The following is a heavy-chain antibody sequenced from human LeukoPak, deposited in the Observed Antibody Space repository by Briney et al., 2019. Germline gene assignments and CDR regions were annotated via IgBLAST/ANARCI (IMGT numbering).Heavy chain of an antibody. CDR2: IGSSGETI. V-gene: IGHV3-48*01. Sequence: GGSLRLSCAASGFTFSSYSMNWVRQAPGRGLEWVSYIGSSGETIHYADSVKGRFITSRDTAHNSLYLQMNSLRAEDTAIYYCVKDQTAHCGPSCYCALDTWGQATVATVSP. CDR1: GFTFSSYS. J-gene: IGHJ3*02. D-gene: IGHD2-21*02. CDR3: VKDQTAHCGPSCYCALDT.